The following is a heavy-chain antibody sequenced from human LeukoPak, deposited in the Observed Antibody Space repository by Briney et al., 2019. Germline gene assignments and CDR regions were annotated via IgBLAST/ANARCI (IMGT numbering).Heavy chain of an antibody. CDR1: GGSISSYY. CDR2: IYTSGST. J-gene: IGHJ2*01. V-gene: IGHV4-4*07. D-gene: IGHD2-2*01. Sequence: SETLSLTCTVSGGSISSYYWSWIRQPAGKGLEWIGHIYTSGSTNYNPSLKSRVTMSVDTSKNQFSLKLSSVTAADTAVYCARARRCSSTSCYFDRYFDLWGRGTLVTVSS. CDR3: ARARRCSSTSCYFDRYFDL.